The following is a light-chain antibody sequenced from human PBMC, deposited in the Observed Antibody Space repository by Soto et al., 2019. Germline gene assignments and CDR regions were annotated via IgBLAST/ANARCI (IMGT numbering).Light chain of an antibody. CDR1: QSVSSH. V-gene: IGKV3-11*01. CDR3: QQGGNWPLT. J-gene: IGKJ5*01. Sequence: EIVLTQSPATLSWSPGEGATVSCRASQSVSSHLAWYQQKRGQAPRLLIYDASSRASGIPARFSGRGSGTDFTLTISYLEPEDFAIYYCQQGGNWPLTFGQGTRLEI. CDR2: DAS.